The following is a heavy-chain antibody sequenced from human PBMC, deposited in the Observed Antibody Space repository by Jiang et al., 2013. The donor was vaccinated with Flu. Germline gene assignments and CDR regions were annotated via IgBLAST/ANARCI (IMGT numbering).Heavy chain of an antibody. J-gene: IGHJ4*02. Sequence: EVKKPGSSVKVSCMASGDTFSKNTIIWVRQAPGQGLEWMAGIIPIVGTTNYAQKFQGRVTITADKSTTTIYMEMSSLRSGDTAVYYCARVRACGGDCYYFDYWGQGTLVTVSS. V-gene: IGHV1-69*06. CDR2: IIPIVGTT. CDR3: ARVRACGGDCYYFDY. CDR1: GDTFSKNT. D-gene: IGHD2-21*02.